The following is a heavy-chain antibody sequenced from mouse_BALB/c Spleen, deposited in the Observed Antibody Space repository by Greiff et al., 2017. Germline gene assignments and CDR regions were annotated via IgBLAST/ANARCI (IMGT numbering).Heavy chain of an antibody. V-gene: IGHV3-2*02. D-gene: IGHD1-1*01. J-gene: IGHJ3*01. CDR3: ARDHYYGSSPWFAY. CDR2: ISYSGST. CDR1: GYSITSDYA. Sequence: EVQLVESGPGLVKPSQSLSLTCTVTGYSITSDYAWNWIRQFPGNKLEWMGYISYSGSTSYNPSLKSRISITRDTSKNQFFLQLNSVTTEDTATYYCARDHYYGSSPWFAYWGQGTLVTVSA.